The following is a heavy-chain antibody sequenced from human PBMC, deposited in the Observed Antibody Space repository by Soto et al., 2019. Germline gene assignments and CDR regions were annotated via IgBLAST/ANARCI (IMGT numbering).Heavy chain of an antibody. CDR1: GYTFTSYT. J-gene: IGHJ4*02. D-gene: IGHD3-10*01. Sequence: ASVKVSCKASGYTFTSYTVHWVRQAPGQRLEWMGWINAGNGNTKYSQKFQGRVTITRDTSATTAYMELSSLRSEDTAVYYCARDRYYGSGTYNYFEYWGQGTLVTVSS. CDR3: ARDRYYGSGTYNYFEY. CDR2: INAGNGNT. V-gene: IGHV1-3*01.